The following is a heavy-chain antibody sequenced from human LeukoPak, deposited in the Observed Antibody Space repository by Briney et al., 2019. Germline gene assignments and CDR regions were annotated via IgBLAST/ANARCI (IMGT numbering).Heavy chain of an antibody. CDR2: ISGSGGST. V-gene: IGHV3-23*01. J-gene: IGHJ4*02. D-gene: IGHD5-18*01. Sequence: QPGGSLRPSCAASGFTFSSYAMSWVRQAPGKGLEWVSAISGSGGSTYYADSVKGRFTISRDNSKNTLYLQMNSLRAEDTAVYYCAKGQGIQLWSSPNFDYWGQGTLVTVSS. CDR1: GFTFSSYA. CDR3: AKGQGIQLWSSPNFDY.